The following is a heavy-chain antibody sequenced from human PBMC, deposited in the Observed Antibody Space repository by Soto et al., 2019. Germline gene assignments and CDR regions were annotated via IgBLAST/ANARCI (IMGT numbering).Heavy chain of an antibody. CDR2: INAGNGNT. Sequence: ASVKVSCKASGYTFTSYAIHWVRQAPGQSLEWMGWINAGNGNTKYSEKFQGRVTISRDTSASVVYMQLSSLRSEDTAVFYCARLNREYVAVSGPLLHWGQGTLVTVSS. J-gene: IGHJ1*01. CDR1: GYTFTSYA. V-gene: IGHV1-3*01. D-gene: IGHD6-19*01. CDR3: ARLNREYVAVSGPLLH.